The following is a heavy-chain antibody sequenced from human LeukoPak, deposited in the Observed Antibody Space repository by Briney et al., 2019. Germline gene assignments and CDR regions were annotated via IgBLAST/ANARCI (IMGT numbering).Heavy chain of an antibody. Sequence: GESLKISCKGSGYSFTSYWIGWVRRMPGKGLEWMGIIYPGDSDTRYSPSFQGQVTISADKSISTAYLQWSSLKASDTAMYYCARPRSSGYYPYYFDYWGQGTLVTVSS. CDR1: GYSFTSYW. CDR2: IYPGDSDT. J-gene: IGHJ4*02. D-gene: IGHD3-22*01. V-gene: IGHV5-51*01. CDR3: ARPRSSGYYPYYFDY.